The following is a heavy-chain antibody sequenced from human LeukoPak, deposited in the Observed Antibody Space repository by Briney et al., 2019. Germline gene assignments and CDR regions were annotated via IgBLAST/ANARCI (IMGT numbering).Heavy chain of an antibody. CDR2: MNPNSGNT. D-gene: IGHD6-6*01. CDR3: AREPSLHSSSSYNF. V-gene: IGHV1-8*01. Sequence: ASVKVSCKASGYTFTSYDINWVRQAIGQGLEWMGWMNPNSGNTGYAQKFQGRVTMTRDTSITTAYMELSSLSSEDTAIYYCAREPSLHSSSSYNFWGQGTLVTVSS. CDR1: GYTFTSYD. J-gene: IGHJ4*02.